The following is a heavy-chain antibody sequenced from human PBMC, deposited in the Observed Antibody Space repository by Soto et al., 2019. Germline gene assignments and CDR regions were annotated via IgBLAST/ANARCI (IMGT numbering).Heavy chain of an antibody. CDR2: IKSKADGGTT. J-gene: IGHJ4*02. D-gene: IGHD3-3*01. CDR1: GFTFNNAW. CDR3: TTDLFASPVDDY. V-gene: IGHV3-15*07. Sequence: PGGSLRLSCAASGFTFNNAWMNWVRQAPGKGLEWVGRIKSKADGGTTDYAAPVKGRFTISRDDPKNTLFLQMNSLKTEDTAVYYCTTDLFASPVDDYWGQGTLVTVSS.